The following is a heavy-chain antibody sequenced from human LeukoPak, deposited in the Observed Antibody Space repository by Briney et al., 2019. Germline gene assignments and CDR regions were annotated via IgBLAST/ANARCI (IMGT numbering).Heavy chain of an antibody. CDR3: ASSTMIVVVLRYDAFDI. V-gene: IGHV1-69*13. CDR1: GGVFTTYA. Sequence: SVKVSCKASGGVFTTYAVSWVRQAPGQGLEWMGGIIPIFGTANYAQKFQGRVTITADESTSTAYMELSSLRSEDTAVYYCASSTMIVVVLRYDAFDIWGQGTMVTVSS. CDR2: IIPIFGTA. J-gene: IGHJ3*02. D-gene: IGHD3-22*01.